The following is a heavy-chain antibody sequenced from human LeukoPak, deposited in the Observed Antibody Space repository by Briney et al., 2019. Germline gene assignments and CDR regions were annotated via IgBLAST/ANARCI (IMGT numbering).Heavy chain of an antibody. D-gene: IGHD7-27*01. Sequence: ASVKVSCKGSGYTFTNYAVHWVRQAPGQRLEWLGWINPGNGDTKYSQNFQGRVTVTSDTSAATAYVELNSLTSEDTAVYYCARAPRNWGFDYWGQGTLVTVSS. CDR2: INPGNGDT. CDR3: ARAPRNWGFDY. V-gene: IGHV1-3*01. CDR1: GYTFTNYA. J-gene: IGHJ4*02.